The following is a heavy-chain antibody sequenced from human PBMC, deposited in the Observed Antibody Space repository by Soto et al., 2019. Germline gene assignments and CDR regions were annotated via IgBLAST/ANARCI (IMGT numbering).Heavy chain of an antibody. CDR3: ARLYCSGTINCYQGRVGFDI. CDR1: GFTFSDHG. Sequence: GGSLRLSCAASGFTFSDHGMHWVRQAPGKGLEWVAVIWLDGSGKYYADSVKGRFTISRDNSKNTLYLQMNSLRDEDTALYYCARLYCSGTINCYQGRVGFDIWGQGTMVTVSS. V-gene: IGHV3-33*01. CDR2: IWLDGSGK. J-gene: IGHJ3*02. D-gene: IGHD2-15*01.